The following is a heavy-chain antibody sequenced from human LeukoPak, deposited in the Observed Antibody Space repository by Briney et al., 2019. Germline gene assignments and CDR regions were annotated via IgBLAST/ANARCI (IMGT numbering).Heavy chain of an antibody. CDR2: IYYSGST. D-gene: IGHD3-16*01. Sequence: SATLSLTCTVSSGSISTSNYYWSWIRQPPGKGLAWIGYIYYSGSTNYNPSLKSRVTISVDTSKNQFSLKLSSVTAADTAVYCCARGKARGYGYYCYYMDVWGKGTTVTVSS. J-gene: IGHJ6*03. CDR1: SGSISTSNYY. V-gene: IGHV4-61*01. CDR3: ARGKARGYGYYCYYMDV.